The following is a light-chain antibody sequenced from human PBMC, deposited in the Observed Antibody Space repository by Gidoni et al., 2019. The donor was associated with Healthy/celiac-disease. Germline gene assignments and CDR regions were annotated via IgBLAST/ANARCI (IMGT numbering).Light chain of an antibody. J-gene: IGLJ2*01. Sequence: SALTHPPSVSGPPGQSITISCTGTSSDVGGYNYVSWYQQHPGKAPKLMIYEVSNRPSGVSNRFSGSKSGNTASLTISGLQAEDEADYYCSSYTSSSTPSFGGGTKLTVL. V-gene: IGLV2-14*01. CDR3: SSYTSSSTPS. CDR2: EVS. CDR1: SSDVGGYNY.